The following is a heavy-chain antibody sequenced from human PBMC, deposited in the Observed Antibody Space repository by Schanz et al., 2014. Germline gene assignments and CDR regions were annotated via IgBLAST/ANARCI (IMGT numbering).Heavy chain of an antibody. D-gene: IGHD5-12*01. CDR2: INPNSGET. CDR1: GYSFTEYF. V-gene: IGHV1-2*02. Sequence: QVQLVQSGPAVKKPGASMKVSCLASGYSFTEYFLHWVRQAPGQGLEWMGWINPNSGETNYEQKCKGRVSLTSDTSSSTAFMELSGLTSDDTDEYFCARARYTGYDCSGYWGQGTLLIVSS. CDR3: ARARYTGYDCSGY. J-gene: IGHJ4*02.